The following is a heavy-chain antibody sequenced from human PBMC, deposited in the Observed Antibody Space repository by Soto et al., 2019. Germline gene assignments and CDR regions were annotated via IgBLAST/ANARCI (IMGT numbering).Heavy chain of an antibody. CDR1: GFTFSSYG. J-gene: IGHJ6*02. CDR3: AREYYYDSSGYYYVGYYGMDV. V-gene: IGHV3-33*01. Sequence: GGSLRLSCAAPGFTFSSYGMHWVRQAPGKGLEWVAVIWYDGSNKYYADSVKGRFTISRDNSKNTLYLQMNSLRAEDTAVYYCAREYYYDSSGYYYVGYYGMDVWGQGTTVTVSS. CDR2: IWYDGSNK. D-gene: IGHD3-22*01.